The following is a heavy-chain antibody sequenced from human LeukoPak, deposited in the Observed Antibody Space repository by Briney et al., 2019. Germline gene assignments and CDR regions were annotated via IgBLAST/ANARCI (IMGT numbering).Heavy chain of an antibody. CDR1: GGSISSHY. CDR2: IYYSGST. Sequence: PSETLSLTCTVSGGSISSHYWSWIRQPPGKGLEWIGYIYYSGSTNYNPSLKSRVTISVDTSKNQFSLKLSSVTAADTAVYYCSRGGYYYYGMDVWGQGTTVTVSS. J-gene: IGHJ6*02. CDR3: SRGGYYYYGMDV. V-gene: IGHV4-59*11.